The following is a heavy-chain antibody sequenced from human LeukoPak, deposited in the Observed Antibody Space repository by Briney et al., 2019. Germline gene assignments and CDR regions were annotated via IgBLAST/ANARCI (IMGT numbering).Heavy chain of an antibody. D-gene: IGHD3-10*01. CDR2: IYYSGST. Sequence: SSETLSLTCTVSGGSISSYYWSWIRQPPGKGLEWIGYIYYSGSTNYNPSLKSRVTISVDTSKNQFSLKLSSVTAADTAVYYCARVPYYGSGSYYLDYWGQGTLVTVSS. CDR3: ARVPYYGSGSYYLDY. V-gene: IGHV4-59*12. J-gene: IGHJ4*02. CDR1: GGSISSYY.